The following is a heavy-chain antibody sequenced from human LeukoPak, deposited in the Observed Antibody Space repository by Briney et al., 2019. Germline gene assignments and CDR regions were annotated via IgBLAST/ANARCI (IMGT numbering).Heavy chain of an antibody. D-gene: IGHD2-2*01. J-gene: IGHJ6*02. Sequence: PGGSLRLSCAASGFTFSSYAMHWVRQAPGKGLEWVAVISYDGSNKYCADSVKGRFTISRDNSKNTLYLQMNSLRAEDTAVYYCARYCSSTSCYLDYYYGMDVWGQGTTVTVSS. CDR3: ARYCSSTSCYLDYYYGMDV. V-gene: IGHV3-30-3*01. CDR1: GFTFSSYA. CDR2: ISYDGSNK.